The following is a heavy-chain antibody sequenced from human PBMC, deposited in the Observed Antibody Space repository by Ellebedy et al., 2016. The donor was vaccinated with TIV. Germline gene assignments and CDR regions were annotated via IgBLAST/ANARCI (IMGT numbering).Heavy chain of an antibody. CDR1: GFTFQIYT. CDR3: AANRGEGGLLSFFDF. V-gene: IGHV3-21*06. D-gene: IGHD2/OR15-2a*01. CDR2: ISGNLQSV. J-gene: IGHJ4*02. Sequence: GESLKISCEASGFTFQIYTMTWVRQTPGKGLEWVSSISGNLQSVNYSDSVKGRFTTSRDNANNSLFLQMDSLRAEDTAIYFCAANRGEGGLLSFFDFWGQGAQVTVSP.